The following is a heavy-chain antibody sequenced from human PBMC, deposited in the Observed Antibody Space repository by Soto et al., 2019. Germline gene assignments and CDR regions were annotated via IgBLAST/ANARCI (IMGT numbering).Heavy chain of an antibody. D-gene: IGHD4-17*01. CDR3: ARAKGAYGVPTTYYFDY. Sequence: GGSLRLSCAASGFTFSSYGMHWVRQAPGKGLEWVAVIWYDGSNKHYADSVKGRFTISRDNSKNTLYLQMNSLRAEDTAVYYCARAKGAYGVPTTYYFDYWGQGTLVTVSS. V-gene: IGHV3-33*01. CDR2: IWYDGSNK. CDR1: GFTFSSYG. J-gene: IGHJ4*02.